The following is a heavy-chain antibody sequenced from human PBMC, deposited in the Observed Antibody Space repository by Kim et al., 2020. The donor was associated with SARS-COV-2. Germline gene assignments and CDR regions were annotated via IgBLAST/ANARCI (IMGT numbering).Heavy chain of an antibody. V-gene: IGHV1-2*02. CDR2: INTNTGDT. CDR1: GYTLSGYY. CDR3: ASGYSSSFDH. Sequence: ASVKVSCKASGYTLSGYYMHWVRQAPGQGLEWLGWINTNTGDTKSAQKFLGRVSVTRDTSISTAYMELSRLRSDDTAIFYCASGYSSSFDHWGQGTLVTVSS. D-gene: IGHD6-13*01. J-gene: IGHJ4*02.